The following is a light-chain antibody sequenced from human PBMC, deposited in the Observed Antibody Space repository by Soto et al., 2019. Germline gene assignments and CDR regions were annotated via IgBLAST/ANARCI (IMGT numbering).Light chain of an antibody. CDR2: GAS. CDR1: QSVSSSY. J-gene: IGKJ1*01. Sequence: EILLTQSPGTLSLSPGERATLSCRASQSVSSSYLAWYQQKPGQAPRPLIYGASSRAIGIPDRFSGSGSGTDSTLTISRLEPEDFAVYYCQQYGSSPWTFGQGTKVDIK. V-gene: IGKV3-20*01. CDR3: QQYGSSPWT.